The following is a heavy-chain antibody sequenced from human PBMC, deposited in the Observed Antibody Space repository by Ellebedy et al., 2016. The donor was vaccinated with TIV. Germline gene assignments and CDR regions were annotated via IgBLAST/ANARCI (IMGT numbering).Heavy chain of an antibody. CDR3: ARDPAAAGLGSFG. CDR2: IFSGGGT. CDR1: GFSFGSYA. Sequence: GESLKISCAASGFSFGSYAMSWVRQSPGKGLEWISLIFSGGGTNYADSVKGRFTISRDSSKNTLFLQMDSLRVEDTAVYYCARDPAAAGLGSFGWGQGTLVTVSS. V-gene: IGHV3-66*01. D-gene: IGHD6-13*01. J-gene: IGHJ4*02.